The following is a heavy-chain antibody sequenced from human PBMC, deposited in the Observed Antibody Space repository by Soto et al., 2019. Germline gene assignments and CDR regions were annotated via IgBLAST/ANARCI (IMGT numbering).Heavy chain of an antibody. CDR1: GFTFSNYA. D-gene: IGHD3-10*01. J-gene: IGHJ4*02. Sequence: QVQLVESGGGVVRPGESLRLSCAASGFTFSNYAIHWVRQAPGKGLELVAIISYDRSNKYYTDSVKGRFTISRDNPKNTAYLQMDSLRTEDTAVYYCARDLSRGITMIALEIHYWGQGTLVSVSS. V-gene: IGHV3-33*05. CDR2: ISYDRSNK. CDR3: ARDLSRGITMIALEIHY.